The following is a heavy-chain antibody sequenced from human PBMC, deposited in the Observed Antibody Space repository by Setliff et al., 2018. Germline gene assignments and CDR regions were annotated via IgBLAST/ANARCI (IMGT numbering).Heavy chain of an antibody. J-gene: IGHJ4*02. D-gene: IGHD3-22*01. CDR3: ARGTFDTSGYFPYPIGY. V-gene: IGHV4-39*01. CDR2: VYYYSGTT. Sequence: SETLSLTCAAYGDSISSRRNYWGWFRQSPGKELEWIGSVYYYSGTTYYNPSLKSRVTISLETSKNQFSLNLSSVTDADTAVYYCARGTFDTSGYFPYPIGYWGQGTLVTVSS. CDR1: GDSISSRRNY.